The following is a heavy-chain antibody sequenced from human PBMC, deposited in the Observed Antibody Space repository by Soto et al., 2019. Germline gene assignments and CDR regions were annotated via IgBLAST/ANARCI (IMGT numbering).Heavy chain of an antibody. CDR2: ISYDGSNK. D-gene: IGHD2-15*01. CDR3: AKDRITGCSGGSCYPSRWFDP. V-gene: IGHV3-30*18. Sequence: GGSLRLSCAASGFTFSSYGMHWVRQAPGKGLEWVAVISYDGSNKYYADSVKGRFTISRDNSKNTLYLQMNSLRAEDTAVYYCAKDRITGCSGGSCYPSRWFDPWGQGTLVTVSS. CDR1: GFTFSSYG. J-gene: IGHJ5*02.